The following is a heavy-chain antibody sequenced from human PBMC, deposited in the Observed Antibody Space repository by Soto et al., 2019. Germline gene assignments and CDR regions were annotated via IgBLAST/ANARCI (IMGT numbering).Heavy chain of an antibody. D-gene: IGHD2-2*01. V-gene: IGHV3-48*01. CDR1: GFTFSTYS. CDR2: ISSSSSAI. CDR3: ARPYCSSTSCHYYFDY. Sequence: EVQLVESGGGLVQPGGSLRLSCAASGFTFSTYSMNWVRQAPGKGLEWVSYISSSSSAIYYADSVKGRFTISRDNAKNSLYLQMNSLRAEDTAVYYCARPYCSSTSCHYYFDYWGQGTLVTVSS. J-gene: IGHJ4*02.